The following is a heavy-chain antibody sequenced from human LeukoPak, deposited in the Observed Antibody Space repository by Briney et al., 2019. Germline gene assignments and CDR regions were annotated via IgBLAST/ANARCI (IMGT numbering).Heavy chain of an antibody. J-gene: IGHJ5*02. Sequence: KPSETLSLTCTVSGGSISSYYWSWIRQPPGKGLEWIGEINHSGSTNYNPSLKSRVTISVDTSKNQFSLKLSSVTAADTAVYYCARGNSYGYNLNWFDPWGQGTLVTVSS. CDR1: GGSISSYY. D-gene: IGHD5-24*01. CDR3: ARGNSYGYNLNWFDP. V-gene: IGHV4-34*01. CDR2: INHSGST.